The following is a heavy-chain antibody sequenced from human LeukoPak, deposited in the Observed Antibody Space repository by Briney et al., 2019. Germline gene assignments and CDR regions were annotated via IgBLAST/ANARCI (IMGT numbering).Heavy chain of an antibody. CDR2: IKEDGSEK. V-gene: IGHV3-7*01. J-gene: IGHJ4*01. Sequence: GGSLRLSCAASGFTFSNYWMSWVRQAPGKGLEWVANIKEDGSEKNYVDSVKGRFTTSRDNAKNSLYLQMNSLRAEDTAVYYCARDVNWNYCDYWGHGTLVTVSS. CDR3: ARDVNWNYCDY. CDR1: GFTFSNYW. D-gene: IGHD1-20*01.